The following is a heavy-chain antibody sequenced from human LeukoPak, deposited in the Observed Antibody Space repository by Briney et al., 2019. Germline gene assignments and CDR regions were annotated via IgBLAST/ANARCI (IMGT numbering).Heavy chain of an antibody. CDR3: ARAREYSSPFDY. Sequence: GASVKVSCKASGYTFTGYYMHWVRQAPGQGLEWMGWINPNSGGTNYAQKYQGWVTMTRDTSISTAYMELSRLRSDDTAVYYCARAREYSSPFDYWGQGTLVTVSS. V-gene: IGHV1-2*04. CDR1: GYTFTGYY. D-gene: IGHD6-6*01. J-gene: IGHJ4*02. CDR2: INPNSGGT.